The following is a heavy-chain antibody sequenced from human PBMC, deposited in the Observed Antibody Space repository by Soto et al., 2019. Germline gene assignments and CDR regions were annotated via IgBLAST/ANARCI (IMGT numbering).Heavy chain of an antibody. V-gene: IGHV3-43*01. CDR2: ISRDGGST. CDR1: GFTFADYT. CDR3: AKDMGDTYGMDV. Sequence: GGSLRLSCAASGFTFADYTMQWVRQAPGKGLEWVSLISRDGGSTYYADSVKGRFTISRDNSKNSLYLQMNSLRTEDTALYYCAKDMGDTYGMDVWGQGTTVTVSS. D-gene: IGHD3-16*01. J-gene: IGHJ6*02.